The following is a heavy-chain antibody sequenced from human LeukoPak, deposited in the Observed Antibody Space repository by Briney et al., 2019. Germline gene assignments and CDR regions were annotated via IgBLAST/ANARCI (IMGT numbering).Heavy chain of an antibody. Sequence: GGSLRLSCAASGLTFSSYAMNWVRQAPGKGLEWVSAISSSGGGTYSADSVKGRFTISRDNSKNTLYLQMNSLRAEDTAVYYCAKGVGEGAFDIWGQGTMVSVSS. D-gene: IGHD3-10*01. V-gene: IGHV3-23*01. J-gene: IGHJ3*02. CDR1: GLTFSSYA. CDR2: ISSSGGGT. CDR3: AKGVGEGAFDI.